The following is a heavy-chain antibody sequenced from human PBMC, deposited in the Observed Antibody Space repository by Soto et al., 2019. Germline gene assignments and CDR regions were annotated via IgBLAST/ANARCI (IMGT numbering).Heavy chain of an antibody. CDR2: ISRSGSTI. J-gene: IGHJ2*01. Sequence: LRVSCAASGLTFSSYEMNWVRQAPGKGLEWVSYISRSGSTIYYADSVKGRVTISRDNAKNSLYLQMNSLRAEDTAVYYCARDGRIRRPDWYFDLWGRGTMVTVSS. V-gene: IGHV3-48*03. CDR3: ARDGRIRRPDWYFDL. CDR1: GLTFSSYE. D-gene: IGHD2-15*01.